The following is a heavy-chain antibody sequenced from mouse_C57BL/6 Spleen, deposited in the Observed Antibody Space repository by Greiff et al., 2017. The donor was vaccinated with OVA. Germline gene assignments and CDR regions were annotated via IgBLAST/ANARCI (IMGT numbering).Heavy chain of an antibody. J-gene: IGHJ3*01. CDR2: IDPETGGT. CDR3: TRPSYGNYWFAY. V-gene: IGHV1-15*01. Sequence: QVQLQQSGAELVRPGASVTLSCKASGYTFTDYEMHWVKQTPVHGLEWIGAIDPETGGTAYNQKFKGKAILTADKSSSTAYMELRSLTSEDSAVYYCTRPSYGNYWFAYWGQGTLVTVSA. CDR1: GYTFTDYE. D-gene: IGHD2-1*01.